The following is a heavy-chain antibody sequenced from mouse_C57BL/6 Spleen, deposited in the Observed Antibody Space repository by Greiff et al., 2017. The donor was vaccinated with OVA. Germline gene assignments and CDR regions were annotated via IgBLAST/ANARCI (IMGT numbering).Heavy chain of an antibody. D-gene: IGHD2-3*01. CDR3: AREIYDGYYYAMDY. CDR1: GFTFSSYA. V-gene: IGHV5-4*01. CDR2: ISDGGSYT. J-gene: IGHJ4*01. Sequence: DVKLVESGGGLVKPGGSLKLSCAASGFTFSSYAMSWVRQTPEKRLEWVATISDGGSYTYYPDNVKGRFTISRDNAKNNLYLQMSHLKSEDTAMYDCAREIYDGYYYAMDYWGQGTSVTVSS.